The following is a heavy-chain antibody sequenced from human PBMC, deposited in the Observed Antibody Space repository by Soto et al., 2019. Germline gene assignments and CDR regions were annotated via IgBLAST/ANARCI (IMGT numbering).Heavy chain of an antibody. CDR2: IMPIFRAP. V-gene: IGHV1-69*12. J-gene: IGHJ6*02. D-gene: IGHD2-15*01. CDR3: ASWLKGPDIGNYYYGMDV. Sequence: QVQLVQSGAEVKKPGSSVKVSCKASGGAFSDYAFSWVRQAPGQGIEWLGGIMPIFRAPDYEQKFQGRVTITADEFTRTAYMEMNSLRSEDTAVYYCASWLKGPDIGNYYYGMDVWGQGTTVTVS. CDR1: GGAFSDYA.